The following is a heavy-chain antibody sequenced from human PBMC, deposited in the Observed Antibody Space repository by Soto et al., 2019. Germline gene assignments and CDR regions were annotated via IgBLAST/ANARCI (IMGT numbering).Heavy chain of an antibody. CDR2: IYTTGST. CDR1: GGSSNNYY. CDR3: ARGGGGGMHV. Sequence: QVQLQESGPGLVKPSETLSLTCTVSGGSSNNYYWSWCRQPAGKGLEWIGRIYTTGSTDYNPSLKSRVTMSLDTSKNQFSLRLSSVTAADTAVYYCARGGGGGMHVWGQGTTVTVSS. D-gene: IGHD2-15*01. J-gene: IGHJ6*02. V-gene: IGHV4-4*07.